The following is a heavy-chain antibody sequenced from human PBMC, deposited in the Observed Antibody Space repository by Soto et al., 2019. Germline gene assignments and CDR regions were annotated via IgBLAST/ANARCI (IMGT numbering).Heavy chain of an antibody. Sequence: PGESLKISCKGSGYSFTSYWISWVRQMPGKGLEWMGRIDPSDSYTNYSPSFQGHVTISADKSISTAYLQWSSLKASDTAMYYCARHRLPNCSSTSCLGMDVWGQGTTVTVS. CDR1: GYSFTSYW. J-gene: IGHJ6*02. D-gene: IGHD2-2*01. CDR2: IDPSDSYT. CDR3: ARHRLPNCSSTSCLGMDV. V-gene: IGHV5-10-1*01.